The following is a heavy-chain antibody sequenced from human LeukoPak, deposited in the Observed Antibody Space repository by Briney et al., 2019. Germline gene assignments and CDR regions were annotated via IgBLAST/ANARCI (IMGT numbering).Heavy chain of an antibody. Sequence: GASVKVSCKASGYTFTSYHINWVRQATGQGLEWVGWMNSNNSDIGYAQKFQGRVTMTRNTSIGTAYMELSSLRSEDTAIYYCVRVPPGTTIYAYWGQGTLVTVSS. CDR1: GYTFTSYH. CDR3: VRVPPGTTIYAY. V-gene: IGHV1-8*01. J-gene: IGHJ4*02. CDR2: MNSNNSDI. D-gene: IGHD1-14*01.